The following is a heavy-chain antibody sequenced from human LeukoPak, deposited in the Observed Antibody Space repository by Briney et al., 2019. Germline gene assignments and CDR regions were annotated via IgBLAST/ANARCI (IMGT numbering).Heavy chain of an antibody. V-gene: IGHV3-21*06. D-gene: IGHD3-22*01. CDR1: GFTFSSYS. J-gene: IGHJ3*02. CDR2: ISSSSSYI. CDR3: AKDQRYYYDSSGYLFPFDI. Sequence: GGSLRLSCAASGFTFSSYSMNWVRQAPGKGLEWVSSISSSSSYIYYADSVKGRFTISRDNSKNMLYLQMNSLRAEDTAVYYCAKDQRYYYDSSGYLFPFDIWGQGTMVTVSS.